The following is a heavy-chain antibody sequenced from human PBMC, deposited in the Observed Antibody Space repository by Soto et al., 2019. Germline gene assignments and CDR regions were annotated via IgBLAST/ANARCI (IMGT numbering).Heavy chain of an antibody. CDR1: GGSISSSNW. J-gene: IGHJ5*02. V-gene: IGHV4-4*02. CDR3: ASSMVRGPSAWFDP. D-gene: IGHD3-10*01. CDR2: ISHSGST. Sequence: QVQLQESGPGLVKPSGTLSLTCAVSGGSISSSNWWSWVRQPPGKGLEWIGEISHSGSTNYYPSLKSRVTISVDTSKNQFALKLSSVTAADTAVYFFASSMVRGPSAWFDPWGQGTLVTVSS.